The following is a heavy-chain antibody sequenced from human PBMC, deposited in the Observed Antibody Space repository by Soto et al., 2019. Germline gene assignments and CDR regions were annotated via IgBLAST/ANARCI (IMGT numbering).Heavy chain of an antibody. D-gene: IGHD2-2*01. CDR1: GGTFSSYA. CDR3: ARATGVVPAWYFDY. Sequence: ASVKVSCKASGGTFSSYAISWVRQAPGQGLEWMGGIIPIFGTANYAQKFQGRVTITADESTSTAYMELSSLRSEDTAVYYCARATGVVPAWYFDYWGQGTLVTVSS. CDR2: IIPIFGTA. V-gene: IGHV1-69*13. J-gene: IGHJ4*02.